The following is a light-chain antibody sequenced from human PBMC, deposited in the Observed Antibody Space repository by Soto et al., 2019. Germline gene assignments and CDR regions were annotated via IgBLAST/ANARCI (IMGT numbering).Light chain of an antibody. CDR1: TGAVTSGNY. CDR2: STT. Sequence: QAVVTQEPSLTVSPGGTVTLTCASITGAVTSGNYANWFQQKPGQAPMSLMKSTTNRHSWTPARFSGYLGGGAAALTLSGVQPEDEDDYYCLLYISQAWFFGGGTKVTVL. J-gene: IGLJ3*02. CDR3: LLYISQAWF. V-gene: IGLV7-43*01.